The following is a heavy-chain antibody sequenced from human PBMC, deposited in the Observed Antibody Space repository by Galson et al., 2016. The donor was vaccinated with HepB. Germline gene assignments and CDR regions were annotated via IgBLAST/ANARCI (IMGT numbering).Heavy chain of an antibody. Sequence: SLRLSCAASGFTFSSYWMSWVRQAPGKGLEWVANIKQDGSEKYYVDSVKGRFSISRDNAKKSLYLQMNSLRAEDTAVYYCARVGSGYLYYFDSWGQGTLVTVSS. CDR1: GFTFSSYW. CDR2: IKQDGSEK. V-gene: IGHV3-7*01. J-gene: IGHJ4*02. D-gene: IGHD3-22*01. CDR3: ARVGSGYLYYFDS.